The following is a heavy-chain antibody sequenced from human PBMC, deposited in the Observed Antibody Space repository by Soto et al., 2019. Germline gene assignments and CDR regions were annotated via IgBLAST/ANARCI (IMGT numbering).Heavy chain of an antibody. D-gene: IGHD3-22*01. CDR3: AREWVSSGPYFDY. V-gene: IGHV4-61*01. J-gene: IGHJ4*02. CDR2: IYYSGST. Sequence: PSETLSLTCTVSGGSVSSGSYYWSWIRQPPGKGLEWIGYIYYSGSTNYNPSLKSRVTISVDTSKNQFSLKLSSVTAADTAVYYCAREWVSSGPYFDYWGQGTLVTVSS. CDR1: GGSVSSGSYY.